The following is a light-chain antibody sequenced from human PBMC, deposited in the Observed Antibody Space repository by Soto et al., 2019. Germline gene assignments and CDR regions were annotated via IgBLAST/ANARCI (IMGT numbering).Light chain of an antibody. CDR2: KAS. V-gene: IGKV1-5*03. Sequence: DIQMTQSSSTLSGSVGDSFTITCRASQTISSWLAWYQQKPGKAPKLLIYKASTLKSGIPSRFSSSGSGTEFTLTISSMQPDDLATYYCQHYNTYGTLGQGTKVDIK. J-gene: IGKJ1*01. CDR1: QTISSW. CDR3: QHYNTYGT.